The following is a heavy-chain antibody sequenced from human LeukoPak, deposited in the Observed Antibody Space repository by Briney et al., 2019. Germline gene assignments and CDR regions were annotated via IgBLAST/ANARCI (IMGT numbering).Heavy chain of an antibody. CDR3: AMTGPYYYDSSGSGDY. V-gene: IGHV1-18*01. D-gene: IGHD3-22*01. Sequence: ASVKVSCKASGYTFTSYGISWVRRAPGQGLEWMGWISAYNGNTNYAQKLQGRVTMTTDTSTSTAYMELRSLRSDDTAVYYCAMTGPYYYDSSGSGDYWGQGTLVTVSS. J-gene: IGHJ4*02. CDR2: ISAYNGNT. CDR1: GYTFTSYG.